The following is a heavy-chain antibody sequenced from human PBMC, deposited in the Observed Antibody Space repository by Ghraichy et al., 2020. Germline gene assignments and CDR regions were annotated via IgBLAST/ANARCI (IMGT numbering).Heavy chain of an antibody. D-gene: IGHD2-2*02. V-gene: IGHV3-15*01. CDR3: TTERCSSTSCYTAAYYYGMDV. CDR1: GFTFSNAW. Sequence: LSLTCAASGFTFSNAWMSWVRQAPGKGLEWVGRIKSKTDGGTTDYAAPVKGRFTISRDDSKNTLYLQMNSLKTEDTAVYYCTTERCSSTSCYTAAYYYGMDVWGQGTTVTVSS. CDR2: IKSKTDGGTT. J-gene: IGHJ6*02.